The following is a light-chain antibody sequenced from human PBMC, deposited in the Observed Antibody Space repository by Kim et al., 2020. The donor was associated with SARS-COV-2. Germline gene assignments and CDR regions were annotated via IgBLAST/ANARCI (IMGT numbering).Light chain of an antibody. Sequence: AAVGDRVTITCWASQEIASALAWYEQKPGTVPKILIYGASTLQSEVPSRFSGSGSGTEFTLTIGSLQTEDVATYYCQKYNTAPWTFGPGTKVDIK. CDR1: QEIASA. CDR3: QKYNTAPWT. V-gene: IGKV1-27*01. J-gene: IGKJ1*01. CDR2: GAS.